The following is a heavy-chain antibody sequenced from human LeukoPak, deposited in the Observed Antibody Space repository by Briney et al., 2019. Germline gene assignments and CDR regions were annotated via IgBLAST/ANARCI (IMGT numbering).Heavy chain of an antibody. CDR2: IIPIFGTA. Sequence: SVKASCKASGGTFSSYAISWVRQAPGQGLEWMGRIIPIFGTANYAQKFQGRVTITTDESTSTAYMELSSLRSEDTAVYYCARDRDYYDSSGYDYWGQGTLVTVSS. CDR3: ARDRDYYDSSGYDY. J-gene: IGHJ4*02. CDR1: GGTFSSYA. D-gene: IGHD3-22*01. V-gene: IGHV1-69*05.